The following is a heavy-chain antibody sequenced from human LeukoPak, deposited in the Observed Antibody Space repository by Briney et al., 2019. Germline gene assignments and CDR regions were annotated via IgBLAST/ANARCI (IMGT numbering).Heavy chain of an antibody. CDR2: IKQDGSEK. J-gene: IGHJ4*02. V-gene: IGHV3-7*03. CDR3: VKRAIVAAVKYFDY. D-gene: IGHD6-13*01. Sequence: PGGSLRLSCAASGFTFSSYWMSWVRQAPGKGLEWVANIKQDGSEKYYVDSVKGRFTISRDNAKNSLYLQMNSLRAEDTAVYYCVKRAIVAAVKYFDYWGQGTLVTVSS. CDR1: GFTFSSYW.